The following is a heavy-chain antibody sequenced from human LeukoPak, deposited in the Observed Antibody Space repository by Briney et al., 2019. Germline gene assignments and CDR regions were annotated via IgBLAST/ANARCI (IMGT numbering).Heavy chain of an antibody. J-gene: IGHJ6*02. CDR1: GFTFSSYW. V-gene: IGHV3-74*01. CDR2: INSDGSST. Sequence: GVSLRLSCAASGFTFSSYWMHWVRQAPGKGLVWVSRINSDGSSTSYADSVKGRFTISRDNAKNTLYLQMNSLRAEDTAVYYCAKGDYDFWSGYPYYYGMDVWGQGTTVTVSS. CDR3: AKGDYDFWSGYPYYYGMDV. D-gene: IGHD3-3*01.